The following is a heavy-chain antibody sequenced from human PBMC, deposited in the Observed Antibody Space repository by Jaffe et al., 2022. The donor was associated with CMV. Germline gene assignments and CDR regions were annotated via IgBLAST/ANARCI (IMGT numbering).Heavy chain of an antibody. CDR2: IYYSGST. CDR1: GGSISSYY. D-gene: IGHD3-10*01. V-gene: IGHV4-59*08. CDR3: ARLRYNYGSGSPLDY. Sequence: QVQLQESGPGLVKPSETLSLTCTVSGGSISSYYWSWIRQPPGKGLEWIGYIYYSGSTNYNPSLKSRVTISVDTSKNQFSLKLSSVTAADTAVYYCARLRYNYGSGSPLDYWGQGTLVTVSS. J-gene: IGHJ4*02.